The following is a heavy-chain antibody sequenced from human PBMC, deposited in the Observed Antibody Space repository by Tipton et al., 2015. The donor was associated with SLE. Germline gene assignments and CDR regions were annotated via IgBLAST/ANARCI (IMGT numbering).Heavy chain of an antibody. CDR2: ISAYNGNT. CDR3: ARAGGFFGVVNKYYYYYMDV. CDR1: GYTFTSYG. V-gene: IGHV1-18*01. Sequence: QVQLVQSGAEVKKPGASVKVSCKASGYTFTSYGISWVRQAPGQGLEWMGWISAYNGNTNYEQKLQGRVTMTTGTSKSTAYMELRSLRSDDTAVYYCARAGGFFGVVNKYYYYYMDVWGKGTTVTVSS. J-gene: IGHJ6*03. D-gene: IGHD3-3*01.